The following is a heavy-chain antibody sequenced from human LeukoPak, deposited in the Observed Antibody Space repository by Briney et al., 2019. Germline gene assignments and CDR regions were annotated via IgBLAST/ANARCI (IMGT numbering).Heavy chain of an antibody. CDR1: GGSISSGSYY. CDR3: AIVLPYFGY. J-gene: IGHJ4*02. Sequence: SETLSLTCTVSGGSISSGSYYWSWIRQPAGKGLEWIGRIYTSGSTNYNPSLKSRVTISVDTSKNQFSLKLSSVTAADTAVYYCAIVLPYFGYWGQGTLLTVSS. V-gene: IGHV4-61*02. CDR2: IYTSGST. D-gene: IGHD3-10*01.